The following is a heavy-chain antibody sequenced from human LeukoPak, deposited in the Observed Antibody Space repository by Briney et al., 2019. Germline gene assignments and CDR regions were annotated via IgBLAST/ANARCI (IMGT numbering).Heavy chain of an antibody. V-gene: IGHV1-69*05. J-gene: IGHJ6*03. Sequence: GASVKVSCKASGGTFSSYAISWVRQAPGQGLEWMGGIIPIFGTANYAQKFQGRVTITTDESTSTAYMELSSLRSEDTAVYYCARGGYDYRRCYYYYYYMDVWGKGTTVTVSS. CDR2: IIPIFGTA. CDR1: GGTFSSYA. D-gene: IGHD5-12*01. CDR3: ARGGYDYRRCYYYYYYMDV.